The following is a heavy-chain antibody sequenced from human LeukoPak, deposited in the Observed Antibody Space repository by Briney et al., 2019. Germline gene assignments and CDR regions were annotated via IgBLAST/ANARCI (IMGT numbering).Heavy chain of an antibody. Sequence: ASVKVSCKASGYTFTSYDINWVRQANGQGLEWMGWMNPNSGNTGYAQKFQGRVTITRNTYISTAYMELSSLRSEDTAVYYCARDRGYCSSTSCYTFDYCGQGTLVTVSS. J-gene: IGHJ4*02. CDR2: MNPNSGNT. D-gene: IGHD2-2*02. CDR1: GYTFTSYD. CDR3: ARDRGYCSSTSCYTFDY. V-gene: IGHV1-8*03.